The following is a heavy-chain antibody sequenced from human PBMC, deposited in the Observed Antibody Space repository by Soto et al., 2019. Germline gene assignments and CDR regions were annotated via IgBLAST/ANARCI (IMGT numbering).Heavy chain of an antibody. V-gene: IGHV4-61*01. CDR1: GGSVNSGNYY. CDR3: ASGTIYTSYGMDV. Sequence: QIQLQESGPRLVKPSETLSLTCTVSGGSVNSGNYYWGWIRHTPGKGLQWIGYIYQSGSTRYSPSLTSRVTISLDKSKNQFSLKVPSVTPADTAEYYCASGTIYTSYGMDVWGQGTTVTVSS. J-gene: IGHJ6*02. D-gene: IGHD1-1*01. CDR2: IYQSGST.